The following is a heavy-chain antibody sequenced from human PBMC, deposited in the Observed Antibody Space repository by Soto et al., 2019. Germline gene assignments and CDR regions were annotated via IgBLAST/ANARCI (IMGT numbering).Heavy chain of an antibody. D-gene: IGHD2-15*01. J-gene: IGHJ4*02. CDR1: GFTFSSYG. V-gene: IGHV3-30*03. CDR2: ISYDGNRK. Sequence: QVQLVESGGGVVQPGRSLRLSCAASGFTFSSYGMHWARQAPGEGLEWVAVISYDGNRKYYADSVKGRFTISRDFSKNTVDLHMNSLRVEDTAVYFCARKGYGGRWSLDSGGQGILVTVSS. CDR3: ARKGYGGRWSLDS.